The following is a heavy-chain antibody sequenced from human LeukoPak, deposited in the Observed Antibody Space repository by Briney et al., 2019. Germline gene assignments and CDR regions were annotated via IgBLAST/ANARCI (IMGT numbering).Heavy chain of an antibody. CDR2: INHSGST. Sequence: SETLSLTCTVSGGSISSYYWSWIRQPPGKGLEWIGEINHSGSTNYNPSLKSRVTISVDTSKNQFSLKLSSVTAADTAVYYCASAKVENTVVVTPPHTDLDYGGQEPLATVSS. CDR3: ASAKVENTVVVTPPHTDLDY. D-gene: IGHD2-21*01. V-gene: IGHV4-34*01. J-gene: IGHJ4*02. CDR1: GGSISSYY.